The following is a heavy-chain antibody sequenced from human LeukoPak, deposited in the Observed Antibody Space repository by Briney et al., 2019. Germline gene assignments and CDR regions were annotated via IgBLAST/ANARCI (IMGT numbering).Heavy chain of an antibody. Sequence: GGSLRLSCAASGFTFSSYAMHWVRQAPGKGLEWVAVISYDGSNKYYADSVKGRFTISRDNSKNTLYLQMNSLRAEDTAVYYCASSIAAAGIPWGQGTLVTVSS. D-gene: IGHD6-13*01. CDR3: ASSIAAAGIP. CDR2: ISYDGSNK. J-gene: IGHJ5*02. V-gene: IGHV3-30*01. CDR1: GFTFSSYA.